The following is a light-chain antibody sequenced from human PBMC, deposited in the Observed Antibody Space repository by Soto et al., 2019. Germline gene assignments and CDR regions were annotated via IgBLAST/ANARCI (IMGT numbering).Light chain of an antibody. Sequence: EIVLTQSPGTLSLSPGARATLSCRASQSVSSRHLGWHQQKPGQAPRLLIYVTSSMATGIPGRFSGSGSGTGFTLNISRLEPDDVAVDYCQQYGSLPSTFGHGTRLEIK. CDR2: VTS. CDR1: QSVSSRH. CDR3: QQYGSLPST. V-gene: IGKV3-20*01. J-gene: IGKJ5*01.